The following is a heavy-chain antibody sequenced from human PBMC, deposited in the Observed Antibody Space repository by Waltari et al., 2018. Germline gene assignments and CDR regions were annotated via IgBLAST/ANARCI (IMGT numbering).Heavy chain of an antibody. CDR1: GFTFGRYD. CDR2: ISTSSNYI. CDR3: ARWDVWGYFFDY. V-gene: IGHV3-21*01. D-gene: IGHD7-27*01. J-gene: IGHJ4*02. Sequence: EVQLVESGGGLVKPGGSLRLSCAASGFTFGRYDMNWVRQAPGTGLEWVSSISTSSNYIYYADSVKGRFTISRDNAKSSLYLQMNSLRAEDTAVYYCARWDVWGYFFDYWGQGTLVTVSS.